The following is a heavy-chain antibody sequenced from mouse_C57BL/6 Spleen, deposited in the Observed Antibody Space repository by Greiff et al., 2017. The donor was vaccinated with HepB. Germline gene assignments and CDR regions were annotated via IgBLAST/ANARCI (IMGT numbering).Heavy chain of an antibody. J-gene: IGHJ2*01. CDR1: GYTFTSYW. CDR3: ARYPIYYYGSHYFDY. D-gene: IGHD1-1*01. V-gene: IGHV1-50*01. CDR2: IDPSDSYT. Sequence: QVQLQQSGAELVKPGASVKLSCKASGYTFTSYWMQWVKQRPGQGLEWIGEIDPSDSYTNYNQKFKGKATLTVDTSSSTAYMQLSSLTSEDSAVYYCARYPIYYYGSHYFDYWGQGTTLTVSS.